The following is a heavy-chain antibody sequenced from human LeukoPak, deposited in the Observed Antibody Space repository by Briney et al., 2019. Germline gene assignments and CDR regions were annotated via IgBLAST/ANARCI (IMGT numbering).Heavy chain of an antibody. Sequence: PGGSLRLSCAASGFTFSSYSMNWVRQAPGKGLEWVSYISSSSSTIYYADSVKGRFTISRDNSKNTLYLQMNSLRAEDTAVYYAVITALNGMDVWGQGTTVTVSS. CDR1: GFTFSSYS. CDR2: ISSSSSTI. V-gene: IGHV3-48*01. D-gene: IGHD3-22*01. CDR3: VITALNGMDV. J-gene: IGHJ6*02.